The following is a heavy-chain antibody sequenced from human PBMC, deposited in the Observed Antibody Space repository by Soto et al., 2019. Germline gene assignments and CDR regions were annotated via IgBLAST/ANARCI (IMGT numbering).Heavy chain of an antibody. Sequence: SETLSLTCTVSGGSISSYYWSWIRQPPGKGLEWIGYIYYSGSTNYNPSLKSRVTISVDTSKNQFSLKLSSVTAADTAVYYCASNFYRNYYFDYWGQGTLVTVSS. CDR2: IYYSGST. CDR3: ASNFYRNYYFDY. J-gene: IGHJ4*02. D-gene: IGHD4-4*01. CDR1: GGSISSYY. V-gene: IGHV4-59*01.